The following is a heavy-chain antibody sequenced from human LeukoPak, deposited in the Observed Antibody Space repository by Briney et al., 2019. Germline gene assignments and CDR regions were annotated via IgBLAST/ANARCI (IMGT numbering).Heavy chain of an antibody. CDR1: GFTFSNSA. J-gene: IGHJ1*01. Sequence: PGGSLRLSYAASGFTFSNSAMTWVRQAPGKGLEWVSGISGGGGSTYYADSVKGRFTISRDNSKNTLYLQMNSLRAEDTAVYYCAKWGPWGREYFYHWGQGTLVTVSS. V-gene: IGHV3-23*01. CDR3: AKWGPWGREYFYH. CDR2: ISGGGGST. D-gene: IGHD1-26*01.